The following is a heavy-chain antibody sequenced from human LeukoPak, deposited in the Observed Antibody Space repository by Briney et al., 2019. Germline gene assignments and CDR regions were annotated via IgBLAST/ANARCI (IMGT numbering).Heavy chain of an antibody. CDR3: AKEHLLQLWFFDY. CDR2: ISGSGGST. D-gene: IGHD5-18*01. V-gene: IGHV3-23*01. CDR1: GFTFSSYN. J-gene: IGHJ4*02. Sequence: GGSLRLSCAASGFTFSSYNMNWVRQAPGKGLEWVSAISGSGGSTYYADSVKGRFTISRDNSKNTLYLQMNSLRAEDTAVYYCAKEHLLQLWFFDYWGQGTLVTVSS.